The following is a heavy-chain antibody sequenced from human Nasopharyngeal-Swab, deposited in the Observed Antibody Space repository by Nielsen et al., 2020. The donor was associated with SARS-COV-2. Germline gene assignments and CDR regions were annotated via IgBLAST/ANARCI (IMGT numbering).Heavy chain of an antibody. CDR2: ISGSGGST. Sequence: GESLKISCAASGFTFSSYAMSWVRQAPGKGLEWVSAISGSGGSTYYADSVKGRLTISRDNSKNTLYLQMNSLRAEDTAAYYCAKPISLGVGATTSDYWGQGTLVTVSS. CDR1: GFTFSSYA. D-gene: IGHD1-26*01. V-gene: IGHV3-23*01. CDR3: AKPISLGVGATTSDY. J-gene: IGHJ4*02.